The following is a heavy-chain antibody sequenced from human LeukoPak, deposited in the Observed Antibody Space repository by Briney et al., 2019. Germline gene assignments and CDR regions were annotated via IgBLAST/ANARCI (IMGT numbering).Heavy chain of an antibody. J-gene: IGHJ5*02. Sequence: PSETLSLTSAVYGGSFSGYYWSWVRQPPGKGLEWIGEINHSGSTNYNPSLKSRVTISVDTSKNQFSLKLSSVTAADTAVYYCARGGYYYDILTDPSGFDPWGQGTLVTVSS. V-gene: IGHV4-34*01. CDR1: GGSFSGYY. D-gene: IGHD3-9*01. CDR2: INHSGST. CDR3: ARGGYYYDILTDPSGFDP.